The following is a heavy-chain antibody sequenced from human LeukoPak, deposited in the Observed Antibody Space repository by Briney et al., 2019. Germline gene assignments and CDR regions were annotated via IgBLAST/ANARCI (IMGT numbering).Heavy chain of an antibody. V-gene: IGHV3-21*01. CDR2: ISSSSSYI. CDR1: GFTFSNYN. J-gene: IGHJ4*02. D-gene: IGHD1-7*01. CDR3: ATARNFRFEY. Sequence: GGSLRLSCAASGFTFSNYNMNWVRQAPGKGLEWVSSISSSSSYIYYADSVKGRFTISRDNAKNSLYLQMNSLRAEDTALYFCATARNFRFEYWGQGSLVNVSA.